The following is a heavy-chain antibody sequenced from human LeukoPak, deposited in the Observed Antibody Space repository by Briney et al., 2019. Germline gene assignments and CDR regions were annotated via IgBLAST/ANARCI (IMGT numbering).Heavy chain of an antibody. D-gene: IGHD2-15*01. V-gene: IGHV3-7*01. J-gene: IGHJ6*02. CDR3: AGGYNDYYAMDV. CDR2: IDGSER. CDR1: EYS. Sequence: GESLRLSCSASEYSMTWVRQAPGKGLEWVANIDGSERNYVDSVRGRFSISRDNAKNSLILQMDNLRVEDTAVYYCAGGYNDYYAMDVWGQGTTVTVSS.